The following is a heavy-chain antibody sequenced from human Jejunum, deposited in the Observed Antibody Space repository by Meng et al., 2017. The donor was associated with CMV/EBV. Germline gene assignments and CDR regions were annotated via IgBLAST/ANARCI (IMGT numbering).Heavy chain of an antibody. J-gene: IGHJ4*02. CDR1: FSTYE. CDR2: ISSSGDTI. Sequence: FSTYEMNWVRQAPGKGLEWISSISSSGDTIYYADSVKGRFTISRDNAKNSLYLQMNSLRAEDTAVYYCARGDYDFWGGYWGQGALVSLL. D-gene: IGHD3-3*01. CDR3: ARGDYDFWGGY. V-gene: IGHV3-48*03.